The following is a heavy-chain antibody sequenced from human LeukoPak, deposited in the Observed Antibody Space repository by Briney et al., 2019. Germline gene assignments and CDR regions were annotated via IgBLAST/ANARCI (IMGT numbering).Heavy chain of an antibody. D-gene: IGHD3-10*01. CDR2: INSDGGST. Sequence: GGSLRLSCAASGFTFSSYWMHWVRQAPGKGLVWVSRINSDGGSTTYADSVKGRFTISRDNAKNTLYLQMNSLRAEDTALYYCARSFRSSGSENFDYWGQGTLVTVYS. V-gene: IGHV3-74*01. J-gene: IGHJ4*02. CDR1: GFTFSSYW. CDR3: ARSFRSSGSENFDY.